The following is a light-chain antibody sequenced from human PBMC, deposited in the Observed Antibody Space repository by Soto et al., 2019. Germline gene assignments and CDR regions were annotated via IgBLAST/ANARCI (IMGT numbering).Light chain of an antibody. CDR3: CSYTGSSNDV. J-gene: IGLJ1*01. CDR2: KVT. Sequence: QPVLTQLASVSWARGQAVTIYCPPTSSDLSLYKFFSWYQLHPGKAPKLVIYKVTNRPSGVSNRFSGSRSGNTASLTISGLQAEDEADYYCCSYTGSSNDVFGTGTKVTV. CDR1: SSDLSLYKF. V-gene: IGLV2-14*01.